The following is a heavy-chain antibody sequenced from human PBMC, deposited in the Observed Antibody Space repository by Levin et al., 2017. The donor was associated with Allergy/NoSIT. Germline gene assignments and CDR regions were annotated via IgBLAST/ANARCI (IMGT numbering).Heavy chain of an antibody. CDR2: IGSDGSPI. D-gene: IGHD3-10*01. V-gene: IGHV3-48*03. CDR1: EITFSTYA. CDR3: AREYRGFGEDYGLDA. J-gene: IGHJ6*02. Sequence: LSLTCTASEITFSTYAINWVRQAPGKGLEWLAYIGSDGSPIFYADSVKGRFTLSRDSAKKSVYLLMSSLRAEDTAVYYCAREYRGFGEDYGLDAWGQGTTVTVSS.